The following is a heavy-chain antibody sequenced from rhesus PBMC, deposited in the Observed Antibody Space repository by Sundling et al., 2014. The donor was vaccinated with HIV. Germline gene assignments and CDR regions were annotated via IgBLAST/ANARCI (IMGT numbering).Heavy chain of an antibody. D-gene: IGHD3-34*01. CDR3: ARLSGVFYFDS. J-gene: IGHJ4*01. CDR1: GFSLSTSGLG. CDR2: IYWDDDK. Sequence: QVTLKESGPALVKPTQTLTLTCSFSGFSLSTSGLGVGWIRQPPGKALEWLATIYWDDDKYYNTSLKTRLTISKDTSKNQVVVTMTNMDPVDTATYYCARLSGVFYFDSWGQGVLVTVSS. V-gene: IGHV2S1*01.